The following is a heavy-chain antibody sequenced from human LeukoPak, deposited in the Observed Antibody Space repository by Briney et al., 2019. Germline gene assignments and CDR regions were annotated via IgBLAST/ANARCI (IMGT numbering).Heavy chain of an antibody. CDR2: IYYKGST. J-gene: IGHJ4*02. CDR1: GGSNNSHY. Sequence: SEALSLTCTVSGGSNNSHYWSWIRQPPGKGLEWIGDIYYKGSTNYNPSLKSRVTISVDTSKNHLSLKLTSVLAADTAIYYCVRRDNTGWNYFDYWGQGILVTVSS. V-gene: IGHV4-59*08. CDR3: VRRDNTGWNYFDY. D-gene: IGHD6-19*01.